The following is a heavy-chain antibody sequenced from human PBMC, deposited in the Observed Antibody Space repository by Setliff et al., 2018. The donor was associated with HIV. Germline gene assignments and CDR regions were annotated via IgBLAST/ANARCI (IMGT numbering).Heavy chain of an antibody. J-gene: IGHJ6*03. D-gene: IGHD1-20*01. V-gene: IGHV4-61*10. CDR1: GGSIGSGYYY. CDR3: ARERVTGNYYYYYMDV. CDR2: INHSGST. Sequence: PSETLSLTCTVSGGSIGSGYYYWSWIRQPAGKGLGWIGEINHSGSTNYYPSLKSRVTLSLDTSKNQFSLTLGSVTAADTAVYYCARERVTGNYYYYYMDVWGKGTTVTVSS.